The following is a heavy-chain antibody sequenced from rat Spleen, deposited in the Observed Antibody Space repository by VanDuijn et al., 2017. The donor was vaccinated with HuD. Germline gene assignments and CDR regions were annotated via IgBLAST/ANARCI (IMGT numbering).Heavy chain of an antibody. CDR1: GFSLSSYG. CDR2: IWGDGTT. J-gene: IGHJ2*01. CDR3: TRSDY. Sequence: VQLKESGPGLVQPSQTLSLTCNVSGFSLSSYGVIWVRQPPGKGLEWMGGIWGDGTTNYNSALKSRLSISRDTSKSQVFLKVNSLQTEDTAIYFCTRSDYWGQGVMVTVSS. V-gene: IGHV2-13*01.